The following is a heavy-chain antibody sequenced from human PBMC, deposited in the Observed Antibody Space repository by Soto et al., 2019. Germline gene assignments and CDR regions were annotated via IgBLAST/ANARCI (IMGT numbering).Heavy chain of an antibody. CDR2: INAGNGNT. CDR3: ARENPYYYDSSGYYAY. D-gene: IGHD3-22*01. CDR1: GYTFTSYA. J-gene: IGHJ4*02. V-gene: IGHV1-3*01. Sequence: QVPLVQSGAEVKKPGASVKVSCKASGYTFTSYAMHWVRQAPGQRLEWMGWINAGNGNTKYSQKFQGRVTITRDTSASTAYMELSSLRSEDTAVYYCARENPYYYDSSGYYAYWGQGTLVTVSS.